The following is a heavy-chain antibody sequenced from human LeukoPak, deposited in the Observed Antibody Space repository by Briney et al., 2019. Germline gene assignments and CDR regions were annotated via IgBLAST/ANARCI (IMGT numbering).Heavy chain of an antibody. J-gene: IGHJ3*02. CDR2: IRYDGSNK. CDR3: AKPTSGYSSSWNAFDI. Sequence: GGSLRLXCAASGFTYSSYGMHWVRRAPGKGLEWVAFIRYDGSNKYYADSVKGRFTISRDNSKNTLYLQMNSLRAEDTAVYYCAKPTSGYSSSWNAFDIWGQGTMVTVSS. D-gene: IGHD6-13*01. V-gene: IGHV3-30*02. CDR1: GFTYSSYG.